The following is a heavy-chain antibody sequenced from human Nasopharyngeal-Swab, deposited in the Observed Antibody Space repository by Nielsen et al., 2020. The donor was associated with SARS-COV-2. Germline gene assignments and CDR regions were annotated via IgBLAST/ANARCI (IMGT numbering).Heavy chain of an antibody. V-gene: IGHV3-74*01. CDR2: IDVDGRRT. D-gene: IGHD1-14*01. Sequence: GGSLRLSCAASGFTFSRYWMHWVRLPPGKGLEWVSQIDVDGRRTPYADSVKGRFTISRDNAKNTLYLQMNSLRAEDTAVYYCVRGGLGTGLENWGQGTLVTVSS. CDR3: VRGGLGTGLEN. J-gene: IGHJ4*02. CDR1: GFTFSRYW.